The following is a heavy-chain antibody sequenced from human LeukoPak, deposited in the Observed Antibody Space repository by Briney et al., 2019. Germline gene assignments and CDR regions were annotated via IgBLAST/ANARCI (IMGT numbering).Heavy chain of an antibody. Sequence: SETLSLTCTVSGGSISSSSYYWGWIRQPPGKGLEWIGSIYYSGSTYYNPSLKSRVTISVDTSKNQFSLKLSSVTAADTAVYYCARAGYSSGWHPFFDYWGQGTLVTVSS. CDR3: ARAGYSSGWHPFFDY. J-gene: IGHJ4*02. V-gene: IGHV4-39*01. CDR2: IYYSGST. D-gene: IGHD6-19*01. CDR1: GGSISSSSYY.